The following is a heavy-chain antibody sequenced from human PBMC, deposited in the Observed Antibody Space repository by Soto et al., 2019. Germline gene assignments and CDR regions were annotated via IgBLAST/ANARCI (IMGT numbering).Heavy chain of an antibody. CDR1: GFTFSSYW. CDR2: INSDGSST. J-gene: IGHJ4*02. CDR3: ARMDYGDPGSYFDY. V-gene: IGHV3-74*01. D-gene: IGHD4-17*01. Sequence: GGSLRLSCAASGFTFSSYWMHRVRQAPGKGLVWVSRINSDGSSTSYADSVKGRFTISRDNAKNTLYLQMNSLRAEDTAVYYCARMDYGDPGSYFDYWGQGTLVTVSS.